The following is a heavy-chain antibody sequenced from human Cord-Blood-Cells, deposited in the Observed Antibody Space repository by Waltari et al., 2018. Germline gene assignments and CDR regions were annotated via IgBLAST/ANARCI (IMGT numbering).Heavy chain of an antibody. J-gene: IGHJ4*02. CDR2: ISGSGGST. CDR3: VKAPMRLWQLARLGDY. CDR1: GFTFSSYA. D-gene: IGHD6-6*01. V-gene: IGHV3-23*01. Sequence: EVQLLESGGGLVQPGGSLRLSCAASGFTFSSYAMSWVRQAPGKGLEWVSAISGSGGSTYYADSVKGRFTISRDNSKNTLYLQMNSLRAEDTAVYYCVKAPMRLWQLARLGDYWGQGTLVTVSS.